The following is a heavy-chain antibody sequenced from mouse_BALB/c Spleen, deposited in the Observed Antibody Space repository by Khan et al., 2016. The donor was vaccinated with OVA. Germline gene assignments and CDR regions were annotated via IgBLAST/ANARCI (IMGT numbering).Heavy chain of an antibody. CDR2: IDPENDNI. J-gene: IGHJ3*01. Sequence: VQLQQSGAELVRPGALVKLSCKASGFNIKDYYMHWVKQRPEQGLEWIGWIDPENDNIIYDPKFQGKASITADTSSNTAYLQLSSLTSEDSAVYFGARGYFGNYEFAYWGQGTLVTVSP. D-gene: IGHD2-1*01. CDR1: GFNIKDYY. CDR3: ARGYFGNYEFAY. V-gene: IGHV14-1*02.